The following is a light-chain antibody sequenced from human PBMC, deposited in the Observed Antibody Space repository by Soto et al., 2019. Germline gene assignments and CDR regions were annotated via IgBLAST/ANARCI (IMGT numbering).Light chain of an antibody. V-gene: IGKV1-27*01. CDR1: QDIRNF. Sequence: DIQMTHSPTSLSASVGDRVTITCRASQDIRNFVAWYQQKPGKAPKLLIYAASTLQSGVTSRFSGSGSVTDFTLTINSLQPEDVATYSCQKYSSVPVFGPGTKVEIK. CDR2: AAS. CDR3: QKYSSVPV. J-gene: IGKJ3*01.